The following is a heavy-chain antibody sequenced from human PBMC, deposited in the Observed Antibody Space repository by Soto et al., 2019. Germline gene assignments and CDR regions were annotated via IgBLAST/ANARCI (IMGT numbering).Heavy chain of an antibody. D-gene: IGHD1-26*01. CDR2: IDNGGNT. Sequence: SETLSLTCTVSGRTFNINADFCYLAWIRQPPGKGLGWIGSIDNGGNTHYNAPLKSRVIISADTSKNQFSLSLNSVTAADTAVYYCVKRSLLMAPTWGQGIQVTV. V-gene: IGHV4-39*01. CDR3: VKRSLLMAPT. J-gene: IGHJ4*02. CDR1: GRTFNINADF.